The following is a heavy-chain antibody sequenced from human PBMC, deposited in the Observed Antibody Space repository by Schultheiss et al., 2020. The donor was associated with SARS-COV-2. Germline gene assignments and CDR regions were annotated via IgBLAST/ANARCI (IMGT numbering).Heavy chain of an antibody. D-gene: IGHD1-7*01. J-gene: IGHJ4*02. CDR1: GFTFGTYN. V-gene: IGHV3-30-3*01. CDR3: AREDKWNYALFDY. CDR2: ISYDGSNK. Sequence: GESLKISCAASGFTFGTYNMHWVRQAPGKGLEWVAVISYDGSNKYYADSVKGRFTISRDNSKNTLYLQMNSLRAEDTAVYYCAREDKWNYALFDYWGQGTLVTVSS.